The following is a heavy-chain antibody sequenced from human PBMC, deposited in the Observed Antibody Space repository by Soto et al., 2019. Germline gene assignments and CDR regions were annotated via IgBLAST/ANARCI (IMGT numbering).Heavy chain of an antibody. CDR1: GGSISSGDYY. CDR2: IYNIGST. D-gene: IGHD3-3*01. CDR3: ARVTIFGALITNGFDP. V-gene: IGHV4-30-4*01. J-gene: IGHJ5*02. Sequence: QLQLQESGPGLVKPSQTLSLTCTVSGGSISSGDYYWNWIRQPPGKGLEWIGYIYNIGSTNYNPSLKSRFTISAHRSTNQISLNLDSVTASDPAVYYCARVTIFGALITNGFDPWGQGTLVTVSS.